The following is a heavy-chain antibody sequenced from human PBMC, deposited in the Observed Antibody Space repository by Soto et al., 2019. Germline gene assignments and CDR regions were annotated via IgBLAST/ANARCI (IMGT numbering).Heavy chain of an antibody. D-gene: IGHD3-9*01. V-gene: IGHV2-5*02. J-gene: IGHJ6*02. CDR1: GFSLSTSGVG. CDR2: IYWDDDK. Sequence: QITLKESGPPLVKPTQTLTLTCTFSGFSLSTSGVGVGWIRQPPGKALEWLALIYWDDDKRYSPSLKSRLNITKDTSKSQVVLTMTNMDPVDTATYYCAQTYDILTGPNGMDVRGQGTTVTVSS. CDR3: AQTYDILTGPNGMDV.